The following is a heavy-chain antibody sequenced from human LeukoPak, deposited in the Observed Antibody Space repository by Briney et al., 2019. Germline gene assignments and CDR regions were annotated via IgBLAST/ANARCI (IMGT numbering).Heavy chain of an antibody. V-gene: IGHV3-48*03. CDR3: ARRPAVAGGALDI. J-gene: IGHJ3*02. CDR2: IVSSGTII. D-gene: IGHD6-19*01. Sequence: GGSLRLSCAASGFTFSTYEMNWVRQAPGKGLEWVSYIVSSGTIIYYADSVKGRFTISRDNAKNSLYLHMNSLRAEDTAVYYCARRPAVAGGALDIWGQGTMVTVSS. CDR1: GFTFSTYE.